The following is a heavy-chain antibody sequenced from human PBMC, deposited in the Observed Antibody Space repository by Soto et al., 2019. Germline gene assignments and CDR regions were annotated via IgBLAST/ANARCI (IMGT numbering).Heavy chain of an antibody. CDR2: IYYSGTT. J-gene: IGHJ4*02. D-gene: IGHD2-8*01. Sequence: TLSLTCTVSGGSVSSGGYYWSWIRQHPGTGLERIGYIYYSGTTHFNPSLKSRASISLDTSKNEFSLKLTSLTAADTAVYYCARRALAQCINGVCYKDGFWDYWGQGALVTVSS. CDR1: GGSVSSGGYY. CDR3: ARRALAQCINGVCYKDGFWDY. V-gene: IGHV4-31*03.